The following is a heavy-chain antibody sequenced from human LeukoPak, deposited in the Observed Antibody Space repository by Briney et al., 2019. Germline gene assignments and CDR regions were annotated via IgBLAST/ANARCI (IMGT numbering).Heavy chain of an antibody. Sequence: GGPLRLFCAACGFIFSLYAVRWVRQTRGGGLEWVIYITSRDGTTYYADSVKGRFTISRDNSENTLYLQMNSLRAEDSALYYCARDRPNYYGSDGHYYRRDGDYWGQGTLVTVSS. CDR2: ITSRDGTT. CDR1: GFIFSLYA. V-gene: IGHV3-23*01. CDR3: ARDRPNYYGSDGHYYRRDGDY. D-gene: IGHD3-22*01. J-gene: IGHJ4*02.